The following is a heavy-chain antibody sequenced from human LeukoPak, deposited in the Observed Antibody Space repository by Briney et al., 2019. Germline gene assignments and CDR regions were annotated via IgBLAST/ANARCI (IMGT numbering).Heavy chain of an antibody. J-gene: IGHJ4*02. CDR3: AKETLAGFDY. CDR2: INWNGGST. D-gene: IGHD6-19*01. Sequence: GGSLRLSCAASGFSFDDYDMSWVRQAPGKGLEWVSGINWNGGSTGYADSVKGRFTISRDNAKNSLYLQMSSLRAEDTALYYCAKETLAGFDYWGQGTLVTVSS. V-gene: IGHV3-20*04. CDR1: GFSFDDYD.